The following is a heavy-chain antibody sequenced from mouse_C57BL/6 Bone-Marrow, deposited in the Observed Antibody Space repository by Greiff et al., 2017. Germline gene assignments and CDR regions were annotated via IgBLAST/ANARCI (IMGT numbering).Heavy chain of an antibody. Sequence: VQLQQSGPELVKPGASVKIPCKASGYTFTDYNMDWVKQSHGKSLEWIGDINPNNGGTIYNQKFKGKATLTVDKSSSTAYMELRSLTSEDTAVYYCARSPLDYRYFDVWGTGTTVTVSS. CDR3: ARSPLDYRYFDV. J-gene: IGHJ1*03. CDR1: GYTFTDYN. CDR2: INPNNGGT. V-gene: IGHV1-18*01.